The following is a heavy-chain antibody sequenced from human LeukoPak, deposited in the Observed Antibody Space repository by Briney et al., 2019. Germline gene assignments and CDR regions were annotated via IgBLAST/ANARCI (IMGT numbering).Heavy chain of an antibody. CDR3: ASVYDDYYGSGSSYREPLFDP. D-gene: IGHD3-10*01. Sequence: SETLSLTCTVSGGSISSSSYYGGWIRQPPGKGLEGIGSICYSGSTYYNPSPKSRVTISVDTSKSQFSMTLSSVTAEDTAVYYCASVYDDYYGSGSSYREPLFDPWGQGTLVTVSS. V-gene: IGHV4-39*01. CDR1: GGSISSSSYY. CDR2: ICYSGST. J-gene: IGHJ5*02.